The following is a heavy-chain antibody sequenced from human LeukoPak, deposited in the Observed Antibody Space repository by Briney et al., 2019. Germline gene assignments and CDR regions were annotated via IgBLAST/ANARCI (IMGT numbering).Heavy chain of an antibody. CDR2: ISGSGGST. CDR3: AKAIRVSSGWYADYFDY. CDR1: GFTFSSYS. J-gene: IGHJ4*02. Sequence: GGSLRLSCAASGFTFSSYSMNWVRQAPGKGLEWVSAISGSGGSTYYADSVKGRFTISRDNSKNTLYLQMNSLRAEDTAVYYCAKAIRVSSGWYADYFDYWGQGTLVTVSS. V-gene: IGHV3-23*01. D-gene: IGHD6-19*01.